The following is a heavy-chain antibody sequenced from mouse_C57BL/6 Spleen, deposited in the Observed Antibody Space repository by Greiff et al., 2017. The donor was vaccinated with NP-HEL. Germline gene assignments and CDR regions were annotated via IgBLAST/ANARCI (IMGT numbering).Heavy chain of an antibody. V-gene: IGHV1-69*01. CDR3: ARWSSYVGFDY. D-gene: IGHD1-1*01. CDR2: IDPSDSYT. J-gene: IGHJ2*01. CDR1: GYTFTSYW. Sequence: QVQLQQPGAELVMPGASVKLSCKASGYTFTSYWMHWVKQRPGQGLEWIGEIDPSDSYTNYNQKFKGKSTLTVDKSSSTAYMQLSSLTSEDSAVYYCARWSSYVGFDYWGQGTTLTVSS.